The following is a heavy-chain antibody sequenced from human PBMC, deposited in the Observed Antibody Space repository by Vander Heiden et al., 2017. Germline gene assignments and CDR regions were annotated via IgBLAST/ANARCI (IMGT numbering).Heavy chain of an antibody. CDR1: GFIFHNAW. J-gene: IGHJ4*02. Sequence: VQLVGSGGGLVRPGGSLGLSLSASGFIFHNAWMTWVRQAPGKGLEWVGRIKGKIDGGTIDYAAPVKSRFTISRDDSKNTVYLQMNSLKIEDTAVYYCTLVGCRDGSCYPDNWGQGTLVTVSS. V-gene: IGHV3-15*01. CDR3: TLVGCRDGSCYPDN. D-gene: IGHD2-15*01. CDR2: IKGKIDGGTI.